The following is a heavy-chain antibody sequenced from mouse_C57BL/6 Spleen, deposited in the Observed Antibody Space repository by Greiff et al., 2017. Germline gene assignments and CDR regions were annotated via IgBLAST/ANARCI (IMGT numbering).Heavy chain of an antibody. CDR3: AGLYGNHVKDWYFDV. CDR1: GYTFTSYG. J-gene: IGHJ1*03. CDR2: IYPRSGNT. Sequence: QVQLQQSGAELARPGASVKLSCKASGYTFTSYGISWVKQRTGQGLEWIGEIYPRSGNTYYNEKFKGKATLTADKSSSTAYMELRSLTSEDSAVYFCAGLYGNHVKDWYFDVWGTGTTVTVSS. D-gene: IGHD2-1*01. V-gene: IGHV1-81*01.